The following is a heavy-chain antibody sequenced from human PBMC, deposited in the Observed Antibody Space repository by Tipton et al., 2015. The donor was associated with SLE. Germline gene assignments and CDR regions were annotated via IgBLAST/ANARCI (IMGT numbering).Heavy chain of an antibody. CDR3: ATYSSGWSPHDY. J-gene: IGHJ4*02. D-gene: IGHD6-25*01. Sequence: SLRLSCAASGFTFSSYEMNWVRQAPGKGLEWVSTITWNSDNIDYAHSVRGRFTISRDNARKSLYLQMNSLRREDSARYYCATYSSGWSPHDYWGQGTLVTVSS. V-gene: IGHV3-9*01. CDR2: ITWNSDNI. CDR1: GFTFSSYE.